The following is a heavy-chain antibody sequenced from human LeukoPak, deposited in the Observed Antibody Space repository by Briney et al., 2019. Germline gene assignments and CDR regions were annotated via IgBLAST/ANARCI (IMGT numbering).Heavy chain of an antibody. CDR3: ATNVWGLYSTSYYFDY. J-gene: IGHJ4*02. CDR2: IYHSGNT. Sequence: SETLSLTCTVSGGSISGGSSYWNWIRQPPGKGLEWIGYIYHSGNTYYDPSLKSRVTISVDTSRNQFSLKLSSVTAADTAVYYCATNVWGLYSTSYYFDYWGQGTLVTVSS. V-gene: IGHV4-30-2*01. D-gene: IGHD6-6*01. CDR1: GGSISGGSSY.